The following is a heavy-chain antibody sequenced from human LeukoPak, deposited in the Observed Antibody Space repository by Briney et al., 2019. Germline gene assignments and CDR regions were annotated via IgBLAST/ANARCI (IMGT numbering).Heavy chain of an antibody. Sequence: PGGSLILSCAASGFTFSPYGMHWVRQAPGKGLEWVAVISYDVSNKYYADSVKGRFTISRDNSKNTLYLQMNSLRAEDTAVYYCAKEYLIWFGDFDAFDIWGEGTMVTVSS. V-gene: IGHV3-30*18. D-gene: IGHD3-10*01. CDR3: AKEYLIWFGDFDAFDI. CDR2: ISYDVSNK. CDR1: GFTFSPYG. J-gene: IGHJ3*02.